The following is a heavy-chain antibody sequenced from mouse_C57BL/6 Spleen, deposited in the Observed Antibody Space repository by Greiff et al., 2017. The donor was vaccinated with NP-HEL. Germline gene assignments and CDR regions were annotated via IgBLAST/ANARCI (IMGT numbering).Heavy chain of an antibody. CDR3: ARRDLLCWYFDV. CDR1: GYTFTDYY. D-gene: IGHD2-10*01. J-gene: IGHJ1*03. CDR2: INPYNGGT. V-gene: IGHV1-19*01. Sequence: EVQLQQSGPVLVKPGASVKMSCKASGYTFTDYYMNWVKQSHGKSLEWIGVINPYNGGTSYNQKFKGKATLTVDKSSSTAYMELNSLTSEDSAVYYCARRDLLCWYFDVWGTGTTVTVSS.